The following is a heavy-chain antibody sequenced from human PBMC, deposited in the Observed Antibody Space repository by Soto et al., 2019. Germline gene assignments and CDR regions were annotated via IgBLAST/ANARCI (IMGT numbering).Heavy chain of an antibody. J-gene: IGHJ4*02. V-gene: IGHV4-59*01. CDR2: IYYSGST. CDR3: AREHTSGYKFFDY. CDR1: GGSISGYY. Sequence: SETLSLTCTVCGGSISGYYWSWIRQPPGKGLEWVAYIYYSGSTSSYNPSPKSRLTISADTSKNQFSLRLTSVTAADTAVYYCAREHTSGYKFFDYWGQGTLVTVS. D-gene: IGHD3-22*01.